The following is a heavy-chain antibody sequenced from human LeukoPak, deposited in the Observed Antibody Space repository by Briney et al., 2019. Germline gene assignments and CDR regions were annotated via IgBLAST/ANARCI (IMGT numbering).Heavy chain of an antibody. V-gene: IGHV4-59*01. Sequence: SETLSLTCAVYGGSFSGYYWSWIRQPPGKGLEWIGYIYYSGSTNYNPSLKSRVTISVDTSKNQFSLKLSSVTAADTAVYYCARTVFDFDYYGSGRGYYYGMDVWGQGTTVTVSS. D-gene: IGHD3-10*01. CDR3: ARTVFDFDYYGSGRGYYYGMDV. J-gene: IGHJ6*02. CDR1: GGSFSGYY. CDR2: IYYSGST.